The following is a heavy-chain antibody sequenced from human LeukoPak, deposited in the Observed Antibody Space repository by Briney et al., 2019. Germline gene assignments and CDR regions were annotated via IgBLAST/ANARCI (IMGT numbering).Heavy chain of an antibody. V-gene: IGHV3-9*01. CDR1: GFTFDDYA. CDR3: AKALGD. D-gene: IGHD3-10*01. CDR2: ISWNSGSI. Sequence: PGRSLRLSCAASGFTFDDYAMHWVRQAPGKGLEWVSGISWNSGSIGYADSVKGRFTISGDNAKNSLYLQMNSLRAEDTALYYCAKALGDWGQGTLVTVSS. J-gene: IGHJ4*02.